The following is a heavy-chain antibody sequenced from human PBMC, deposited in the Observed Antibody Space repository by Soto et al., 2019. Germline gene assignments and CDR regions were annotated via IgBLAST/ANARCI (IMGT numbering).Heavy chain of an antibody. Sequence: GAALKISGKGSVYSFCSSWISSVRQMPGKGLEWMGRIDPSDSYTNYSPSFQGHVTISADKSISTAYLQWSSLKASDTAMYYCARQGFVDTAMAGYWGQGTLVTVSS. V-gene: IGHV5-10-1*01. CDR2: IDPSDSYT. D-gene: IGHD5-18*01. CDR3: ARQGFVDTAMAGY. CDR1: VYSFCSSW. J-gene: IGHJ4*02.